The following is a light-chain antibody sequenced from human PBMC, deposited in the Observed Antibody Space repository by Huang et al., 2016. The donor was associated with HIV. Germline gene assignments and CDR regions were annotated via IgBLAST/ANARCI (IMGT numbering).Light chain of an antibody. CDR2: AAS. CDR1: HAIAKS. J-gene: IGKJ2*01. Sequence: DIQMTQSPSSLSASVRNRVTITCRASHAIAKSLGWYQQKPGKAPKLLLYAASRLESGVPSMFSGSGSGTDYTLTISSLQPEDFATYYCQQYHSTPYTFGQGTKLEIK. CDR3: QQYHSTPYT. V-gene: IGKV1-NL1*01.